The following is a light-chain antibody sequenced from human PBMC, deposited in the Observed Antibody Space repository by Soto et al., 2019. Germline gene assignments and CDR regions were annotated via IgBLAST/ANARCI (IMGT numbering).Light chain of an antibody. CDR3: QQYGSSPT. Sequence: EIVLTQSPGTLSLSPGERATLSCRASQSLTNSFIAWYQQKPGQAPRLLIYDTSSRATGIPDRFSGSGSGTDFTLTISRLEPEDFAVFFCQQYGSSPTFGQGTKVDIK. V-gene: IGKV3-20*01. CDR2: DTS. CDR1: QSLTNSF. J-gene: IGKJ1*01.